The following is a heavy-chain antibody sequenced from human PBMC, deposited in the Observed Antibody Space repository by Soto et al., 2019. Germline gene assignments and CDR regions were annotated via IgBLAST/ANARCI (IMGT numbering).Heavy chain of an antibody. CDR2: IWYDGSNK. D-gene: IGHD6-6*01. CDR3: AREYSSSFPE. J-gene: IGHJ4*02. V-gene: IGHV3-33*01. Sequence: QVQLVESGGGVVQPGRSLRLSCAASGFTFSSYGMHWVRQAPGKGLEWVAVIWYDGSNKYYADSVKGRFPISRDNSKNTLYLQMNSLRAEETAVYYCAREYSSSFPEWGQGTLVTVSS. CDR1: GFTFSSYG.